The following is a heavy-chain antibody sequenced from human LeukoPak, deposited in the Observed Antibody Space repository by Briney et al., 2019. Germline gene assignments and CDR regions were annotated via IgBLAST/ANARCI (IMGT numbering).Heavy chain of an antibody. V-gene: IGHV4-59*12. Sequence: SETLSLTCTVSGGSISSYYWSWIRQPPGKGLEWIGYIYYSGSTNYNPSLKSRVTISVDTSKNQFSLKLSSVTAADTAVYYCARDLGVGATELDYWGQGTLVTVSS. J-gene: IGHJ4*02. CDR3: ARDLGVGATELDY. CDR2: IYYSGST. D-gene: IGHD1-26*01. CDR1: GGSISSYY.